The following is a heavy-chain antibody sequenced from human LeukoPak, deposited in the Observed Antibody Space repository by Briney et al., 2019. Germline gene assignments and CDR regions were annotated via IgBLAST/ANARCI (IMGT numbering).Heavy chain of an antibody. CDR1: GGSFSGYY. V-gene: IGHV4-34*01. Sequence: SETLSLTCAVYGGSFSGYYWSWIRQPPGKGLEWIGEINHSGSTNYNPSLKSRVTISVDTSKNQFSLRLSSVTAADTAVYYCARGPAFHYWGQGTLVTVSS. CDR3: ARGPAFHY. CDR2: INHSGST. J-gene: IGHJ4*02.